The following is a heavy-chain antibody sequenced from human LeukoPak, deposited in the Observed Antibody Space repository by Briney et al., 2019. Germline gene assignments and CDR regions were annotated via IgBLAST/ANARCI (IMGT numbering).Heavy chain of an antibody. CDR2: IYNDGRT. CDR1: AFTVSTKY. CDR3: AKDRTGYSYGAHVPFDY. V-gene: IGHV3-53*01. J-gene: IGHJ4*02. D-gene: IGHD5-18*01. Sequence: PTGGSLRLSCAASAFTVSTKYMSWFRQAPGQGLEWVSVIYNDGRTYYADSVKGRFTISRDNSKNTLYLQMNSLRAEDTAVYYCAKDRTGYSYGAHVPFDYWGQGTLVTVSS.